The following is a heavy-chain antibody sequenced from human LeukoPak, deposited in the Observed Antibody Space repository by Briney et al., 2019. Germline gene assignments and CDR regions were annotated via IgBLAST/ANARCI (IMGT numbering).Heavy chain of an antibody. CDR1: GGSISSSSSY. V-gene: IGHV4-39*01. CDR3: ATQGIVVVSLDY. CDR2: IYYSGTT. Sequence: SETLSLTCTVSGGSISSSSSYWGWIRQPPGKGLEWIGSIYYSGTTYYHTSLKSRVTISVDTSKNQFSLKLSSVTAADTAVYYCATQGIVVVSLDYWGQGTLVTVSS. J-gene: IGHJ4*02. D-gene: IGHD3-22*01.